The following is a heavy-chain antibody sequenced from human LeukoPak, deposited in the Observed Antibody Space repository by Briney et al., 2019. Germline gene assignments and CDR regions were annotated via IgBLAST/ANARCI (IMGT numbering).Heavy chain of an antibody. CDR1: GFTFSDYY. Sequence: GGSLRLSCAASGFTFSDYYMSWIRQAPGKGLEWVSYISSSGSTIYYADSAKGRFTISRDNAKNSLYLQMNSLRAEDTAVYYCAKWGSGSYPPSASEYFQHWGQGTLVTVSS. J-gene: IGHJ1*01. CDR3: AKWGSGSYPPSASEYFQH. V-gene: IGHV3-11*04. CDR2: ISSSGSTI. D-gene: IGHD1-26*01.